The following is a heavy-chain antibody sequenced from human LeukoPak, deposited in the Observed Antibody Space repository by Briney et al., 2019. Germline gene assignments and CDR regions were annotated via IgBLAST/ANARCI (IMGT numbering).Heavy chain of an antibody. Sequence: PSETLSLTCTVSGGSISSGSYYWSWIRQPAGKGLEWIGRIYTSGSTNYNPSLKSRVTISVDTSKNQFSLKLSSVTAADTAVYYCARVGRGYSYGFRNAFDIWGQGTMVTVSS. V-gene: IGHV4-61*02. CDR1: GGSISSGSYY. D-gene: IGHD5-18*01. J-gene: IGHJ3*02. CDR3: ARVGRGYSYGFRNAFDI. CDR2: IYTSGST.